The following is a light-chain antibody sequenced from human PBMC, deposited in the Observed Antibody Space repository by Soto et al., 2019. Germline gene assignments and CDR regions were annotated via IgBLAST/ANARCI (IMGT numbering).Light chain of an antibody. CDR1: QSVSSN. J-gene: IGKJ1*01. CDR3: QQYVSSPWA. V-gene: IGKV3-20*01. Sequence: IVMPQSPATLSVSAWERATLSCGASQSVSSNLAWYQQKPGQAPRLLIYGASRRATGIPDRFSGSGSGTDFTLTISRLEPEDFAVYYCQQYVSSPWAFGQGTKVDIK. CDR2: GAS.